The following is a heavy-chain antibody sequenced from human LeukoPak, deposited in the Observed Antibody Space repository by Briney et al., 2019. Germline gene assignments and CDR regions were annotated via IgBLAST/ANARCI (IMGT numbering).Heavy chain of an antibody. V-gene: IGHV4-34*01. J-gene: IGHJ4*02. CDR1: GXSFSGYY. D-gene: IGHD1-26*01. CDR3: ARGSGSYQPLDN. CDR2: VNHSGST. Sequence: SETLSLTCAVYGXSFSGYYWSWIRQPPGKGLEWIGEVNHSGSTNYNPSLKSRVTISVDASKNQFSLKLSSVTAADTAVYYCARGSGSYQPLDNWGQGTLVTVSS.